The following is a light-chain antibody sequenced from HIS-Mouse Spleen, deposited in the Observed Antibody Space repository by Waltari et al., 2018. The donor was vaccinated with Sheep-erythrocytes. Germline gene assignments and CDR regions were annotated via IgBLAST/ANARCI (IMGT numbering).Light chain of an antibody. CDR3: QAWDSSTAV. V-gene: IGLV3-1*01. J-gene: IGLJ2*01. Sequence: SYELTQPPSVSVSPGQTASIPCSGDKLGDKYACWYQQKPGQSPVLVIYQDSKRPAGIPERFSGSNSGETATLTISGTQAMDEADYYCQAWDSSTAVFGGGTKLTVL. CDR2: QDS. CDR1: KLGDKY.